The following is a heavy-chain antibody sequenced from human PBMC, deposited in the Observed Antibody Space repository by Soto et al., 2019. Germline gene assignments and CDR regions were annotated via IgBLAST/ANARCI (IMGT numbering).Heavy chain of an antibody. V-gene: IGHV3-11*01. CDR2: ISNSGSTI. Sequence: QVQLVESGGGLVKPGGSLRLYCAASGFTFSDYYMSWIRQAPGKGLEWVSYISNSGSTIYYADSVKGRFTISRDNAKNSLYLQMNSLRAEDTAVYYCARDLRRHDYGDEGAFDYWGQGTLVTVSS. J-gene: IGHJ4*02. D-gene: IGHD4-17*01. CDR1: GFTFSDYY. CDR3: ARDLRRHDYGDEGAFDY.